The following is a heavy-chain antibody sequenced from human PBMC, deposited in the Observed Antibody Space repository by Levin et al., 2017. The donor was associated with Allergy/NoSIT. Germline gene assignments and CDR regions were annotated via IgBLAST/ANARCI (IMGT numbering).Heavy chain of an antibody. CDR1: GFTFSSYD. Sequence: GESLKISCAASGFTFSSYDMHWVRQAPGKGLEWVASIGTAADKFYPDSVKGRFTIPRENVMNSLYLQMSSLRADDTAVYYCARDGAVAGRFMANWYFNLWGRGTLVTVSS. D-gene: IGHD6-19*01. V-gene: IGHV3-13*01. J-gene: IGHJ2*01. CDR2: IGTAADK. CDR3: ARDGAVAGRFMANWYFNL.